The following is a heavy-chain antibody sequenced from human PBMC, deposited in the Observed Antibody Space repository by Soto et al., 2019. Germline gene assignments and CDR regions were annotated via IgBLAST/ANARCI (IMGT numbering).Heavy chain of an antibody. J-gene: IGHJ3*02. Sequence: QVQLVQSGAVVKKPGSSVKVSCKASGGTFSSYAISWVRQAPGQGLEWMGGIIPIFGTANYAQKFQGRVTINADESTSSAYMELSSLRSEDTAVYYCARGRDGYDLAAFDIWGQGTMVTVSS. CDR2: IIPIFGTA. CDR1: GGTFSSYA. CDR3: ARGRDGYDLAAFDI. D-gene: IGHD5-12*01. V-gene: IGHV1-69*01.